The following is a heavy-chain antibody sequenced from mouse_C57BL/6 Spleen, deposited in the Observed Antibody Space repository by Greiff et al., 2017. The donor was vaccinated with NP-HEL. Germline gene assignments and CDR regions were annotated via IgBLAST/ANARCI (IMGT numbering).Heavy chain of an antibody. Sequence: QVQLKQSGPELVKPGASVKISCKASGYAFSSSWMNWVKQRPGKGLEWIGRIYPGDGDTNYNGKFKGKATLTADKSSSTAYMQLSSLTSEDSAVYFCAGYSNYEDWFAYWGQGTLVTVSA. J-gene: IGHJ3*01. V-gene: IGHV1-82*01. CDR1: GYAFSSSW. CDR3: AGYSNYEDWFAY. D-gene: IGHD2-5*01. CDR2: IYPGDGDT.